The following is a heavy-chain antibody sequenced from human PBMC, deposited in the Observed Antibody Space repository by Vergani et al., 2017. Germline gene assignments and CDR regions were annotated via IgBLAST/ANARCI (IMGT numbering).Heavy chain of an antibody. CDR2: IYTSGST. CDR3: ARVMYRDEASTGYRLEGMDI. V-gene: IGHV4-61*02. D-gene: IGHD3-9*01. CDR1: GGSISSGSYY. Sequence: QVQLQESGPGLVKPSQTLSLTCTVSGGSISSGSYYWSWIRQPAGKGLEWIGRIYTSGSTNYNPSLKSRVTISLDTSKNQFSLKLSSVTVADTAVYYCARVMYRDEASTGYRLEGMDIWGQGTTVTISS. J-gene: IGHJ6*02.